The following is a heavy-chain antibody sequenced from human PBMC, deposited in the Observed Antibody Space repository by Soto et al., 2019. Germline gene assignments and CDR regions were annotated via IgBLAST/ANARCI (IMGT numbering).Heavy chain of an antibody. CDR3: QFRSTYYYYGMDV. CDR1: GYTFTSYD. J-gene: IGHJ6*02. V-gene: IGHV1-8*01. Sequence: ASVKVSCKASGYTFTSYDINWVRQATGQGLEWMGWMNPNSGNKGYAQKFQGRVSMTRNTSISTAYMELSSLRSEDTAVYYCQFRSTYYYYGMDVWGQGTTVTVSS. CDR2: MNPNSGNK.